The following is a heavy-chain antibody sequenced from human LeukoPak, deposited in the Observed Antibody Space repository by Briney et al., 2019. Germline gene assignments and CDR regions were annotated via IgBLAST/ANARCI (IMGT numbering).Heavy chain of an antibody. V-gene: IGHV1-8*01. CDR2: MNPNSGNT. CDR3: ARRTRYSSGWYVGY. Sequence: ASVKVSCKASGYTFTSYDINWVRQATGQGLEWMGWMNPNSGNTGYAQKFQGRVTMTRNTSISTAYMELSSLRSEDTAVYCCARRTRYSSGWYVGYWGQGTLVTVSS. D-gene: IGHD6-19*01. J-gene: IGHJ4*02. CDR1: GYTFTSYD.